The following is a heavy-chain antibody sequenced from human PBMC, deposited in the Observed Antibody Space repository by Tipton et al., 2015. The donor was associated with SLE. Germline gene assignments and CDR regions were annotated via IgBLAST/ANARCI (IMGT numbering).Heavy chain of an antibody. J-gene: IGHJ6*02. V-gene: IGHV3-23*01. D-gene: IGHD6-13*01. Sequence: SLRLSCVGSGFTFNSYAMTWVRQAPGKGLEWVSGISGSGDSTKYADSVKGRFTISRDESKNTVYLQMNSLRAEDTALYYCAKEVVRVFPSDYYYYGMDVWGQGTTVTVSS. CDR1: GFTFNSYA. CDR3: AKEVVRVFPSDYYYYGMDV. CDR2: ISGSGDST.